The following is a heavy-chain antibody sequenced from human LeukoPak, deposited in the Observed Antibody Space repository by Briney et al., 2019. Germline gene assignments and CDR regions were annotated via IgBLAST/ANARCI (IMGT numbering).Heavy chain of an antibody. V-gene: IGHV3-30*18. CDR2: ISYDGSNK. CDR3: TKERVVAAFFDY. D-gene: IGHD2-15*01. CDR1: GFTFSSYG. Sequence: GGSLRPSCAASGFTFSSYGMHWVRQAPGKGLEWVAVISYDGSNKYYADSVKGRFTISRDNSKNTLYLQMNSLRAEDTAVYYCTKERVVAAFFDYWGQGTLVTVSS. J-gene: IGHJ4*02.